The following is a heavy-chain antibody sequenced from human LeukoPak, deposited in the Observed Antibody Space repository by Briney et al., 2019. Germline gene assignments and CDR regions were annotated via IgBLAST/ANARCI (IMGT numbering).Heavy chain of an antibody. Sequence: GGSLRLSCAASGFTFSSYWMHWVRQAPGKGLVWVSRINSDGSSTSYADSVKGRFTISRDNAKNSLYLQMNSLRAEDMAVYYCARDHHRRLYDSQARDTFDLWGQGTMVTVSS. CDR1: GFTFSSYW. J-gene: IGHJ3*01. D-gene: IGHD3-22*01. CDR3: ARDHHRRLYDSQARDTFDL. V-gene: IGHV3-74*01. CDR2: INSDGSST.